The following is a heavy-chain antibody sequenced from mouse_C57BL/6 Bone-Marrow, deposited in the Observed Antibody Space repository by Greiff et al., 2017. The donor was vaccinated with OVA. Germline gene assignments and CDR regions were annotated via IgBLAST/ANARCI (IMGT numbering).Heavy chain of an antibody. Sequence: EVKVVESGGGLVQPGGSLKLSCAASGFTFSDYYMYWVRQTPEKRLEWVAYISNGGGSTYYPDTVKGRFTISRDNAKNTLYLQMSRLKSEDTAMYYCARQGVTTAYWGQGTLVTVSA. CDR1: GFTFSDYY. CDR2: ISNGGGST. D-gene: IGHD2-2*01. J-gene: IGHJ3*01. CDR3: ARQGVTTAY. V-gene: IGHV5-12*01.